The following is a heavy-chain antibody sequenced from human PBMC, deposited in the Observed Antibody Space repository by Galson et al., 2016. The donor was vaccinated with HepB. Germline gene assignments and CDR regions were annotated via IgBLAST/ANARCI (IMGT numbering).Heavy chain of an antibody. Sequence: TLSLTCAVSGYSISSGYYWAWIRQPPGKGLEWIGTIHHTGSTYYSPSLNGRVTISLDTSVNHFSLRLTSMTAADTALYYCMREGLTTDYWGQGNLVTVSS. CDR3: MREGLTTDY. J-gene: IGHJ4*02. V-gene: IGHV4-38-2*02. D-gene: IGHD4-11*01. CDR2: IHHTGST. CDR1: GYSISSGYY.